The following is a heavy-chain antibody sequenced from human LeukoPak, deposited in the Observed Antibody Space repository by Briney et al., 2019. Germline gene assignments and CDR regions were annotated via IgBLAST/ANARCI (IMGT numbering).Heavy chain of an antibody. CDR1: GDSISSYY. J-gene: IGHJ4*02. Sequence: PSETLSLTCTVSGDSISSYYWSWIRQPPGKGLEWIGYIYNSVNTNYNPSLKSRVTISVDTSKNQFSLKLSSVTAADTAVYYCARECSSTSCYDYWGQGTLVTVSS. V-gene: IGHV4-59*01. D-gene: IGHD2-2*01. CDR2: IYNSVNT. CDR3: ARECSSTSCYDY.